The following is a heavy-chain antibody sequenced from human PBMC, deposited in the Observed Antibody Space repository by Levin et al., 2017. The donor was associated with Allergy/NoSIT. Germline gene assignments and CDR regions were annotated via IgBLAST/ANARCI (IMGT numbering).Heavy chain of an antibody. CDR3: ARHGGTFYFGSGRSYKWFDP. D-gene: IGHD3-10*01. CDR1: GDSFSSTNFY. CDR2: ISYTGHT. Sequence: NPSETLSLTCSVSGDSFSSTNFYWAWIRQSPGKGLEWIGSISYTGHTYYNPSLQSRVTMSVDKPKNQFSLRLRSVTATDTAVYYCARHGGTFYFGSGRSYKWFDPWGQGTLVPVSS. J-gene: IGHJ5*02. V-gene: IGHV4-39*01.